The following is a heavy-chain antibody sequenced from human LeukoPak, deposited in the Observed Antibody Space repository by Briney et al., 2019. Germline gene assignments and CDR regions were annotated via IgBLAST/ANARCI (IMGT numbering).Heavy chain of an antibody. V-gene: IGHV3-30-3*01. CDR1: GFTFSSYA. D-gene: IGHD2-15*01. J-gene: IGHJ6*02. Sequence: GGSLRLSCAASGFTFSSYAMHWVRQAPGKGLEWVAVISYDGSNKYYADSVKGRFTISRDNSKNTLYLQMNSLRAEDTAVYYCARGYCSDGSCYSSWYYYGMDVWGQGTTVTVSS. CDR2: ISYDGSNK. CDR3: ARGYCSDGSCYSSWYYYGMDV.